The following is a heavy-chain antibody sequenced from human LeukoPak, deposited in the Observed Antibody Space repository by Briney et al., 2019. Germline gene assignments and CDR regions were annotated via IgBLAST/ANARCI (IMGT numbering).Heavy chain of an antibody. CDR2: ISGSDGTT. D-gene: IGHD4-23*01. CDR1: GFTFSRYV. Sequence: AGGSLRLSCAASGFTFSRYVMSWVRQAPGKGLEWVSVISGSDGTTYYADSVKGRFTISRDNSKNTLYLQMNSLRAEDTAVYYCARDFIYGGNYDAFDIWGQGTMVTLST. J-gene: IGHJ3*02. CDR3: ARDFIYGGNYDAFDI. V-gene: IGHV3-23*01.